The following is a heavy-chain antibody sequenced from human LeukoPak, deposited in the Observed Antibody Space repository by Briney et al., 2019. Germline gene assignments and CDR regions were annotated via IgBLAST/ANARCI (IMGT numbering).Heavy chain of an antibody. CDR3: ARVAYYYGSGSYVHYGMDV. CDR1: GGSFSGYY. V-gene: IGHV4-34*01. J-gene: IGHJ6*02. D-gene: IGHD3-10*01. Sequence: PSETLSLTCAVYGGSFSGYYWSWIRQPPGKGLEWIGEINHSGSTNYNPSLKSRVTISVDTSKNQFSLKLSSVTAADTAVYYCARVAYYYGSGSYVHYGMDVWGQGTTVTVSS. CDR2: INHSGST.